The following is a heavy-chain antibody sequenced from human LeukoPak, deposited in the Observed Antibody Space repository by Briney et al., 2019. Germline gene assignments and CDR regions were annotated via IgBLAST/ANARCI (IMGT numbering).Heavy chain of an antibody. Sequence: ASVKVSCKTSGYTFTSFGINWVRQAAGQGLEWFGWMNPYTGKTGNAQKFQGSVTSTGYTSIRTAYMEVSSLTSEDTAVYYCARAPSPYYYDSSAYYSDYWGQGTLVTVS. D-gene: IGHD3-22*01. CDR2: MNPYTGKT. CDR3: ARAPSPYYYDSSAYYSDY. CDR1: GYTFTSFG. V-gene: IGHV1-8*03. J-gene: IGHJ4*02.